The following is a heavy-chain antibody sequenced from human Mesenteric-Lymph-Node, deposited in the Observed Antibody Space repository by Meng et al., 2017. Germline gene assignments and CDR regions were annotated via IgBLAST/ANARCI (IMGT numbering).Heavy chain of an antibody. Sequence: GESLKISCGASGFNFGDYIMHWVRQSPGQGLEWISRIVPDGGITTYADSVKGRFTVSRDNAKNTLYLQMNSLRADDTAVYYCATPIAVAGTSWGQGTLVTVSS. CDR3: ATPIAVAGTS. CDR2: IVPDGGIT. CDR1: GFNFGDYI. D-gene: IGHD6-19*01. J-gene: IGHJ4*02. V-gene: IGHV3-74*01.